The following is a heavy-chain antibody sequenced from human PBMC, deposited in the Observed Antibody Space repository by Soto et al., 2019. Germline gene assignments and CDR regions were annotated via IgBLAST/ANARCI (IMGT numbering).Heavy chain of an antibody. CDR1: GFIFSDYW. J-gene: IGHJ4*02. CDR2: ISSSGSTI. V-gene: IGHV3-11*04. D-gene: IGHD1-26*01. CDR3: ARDTDVGGSYHFDY. Sequence: GGSLRLSCAASGFIFSDYWIHWVRQAPGKGLVWVSYISSSGSTIYYADSVKGRFTISRDNAKNSLYLQMNSLRAEDTAVYYCARDTDVGGSYHFDYWGQGTLVTVSS.